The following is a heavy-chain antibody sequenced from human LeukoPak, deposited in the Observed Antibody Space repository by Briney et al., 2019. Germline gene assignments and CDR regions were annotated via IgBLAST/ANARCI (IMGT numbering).Heavy chain of an antibody. D-gene: IGHD4-11*01. CDR1: GGSFSGYY. CDR3: AGGPVTTTRYYYMDV. Sequence: SETLSLTCAVYGGSFSGYYWSWIRQPPGKGLEWIGEINHSGSTNYNPSLKSRVTISVDTSKDQFSLKLSSVTAADTAVYYCAGGPVTTTRYYYMDVWGKGTTVTVSS. V-gene: IGHV4-34*01. CDR2: INHSGST. J-gene: IGHJ6*03.